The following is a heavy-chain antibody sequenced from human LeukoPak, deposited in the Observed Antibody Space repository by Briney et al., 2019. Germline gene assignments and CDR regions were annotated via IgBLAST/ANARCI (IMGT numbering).Heavy chain of an antibody. CDR1: GFTFSSYS. V-gene: IGHV3-21*01. CDR3: ARGAFLEWNHWYFDL. Sequence: GGSLRLSRAASGFTFSSYSMNWVRQAPGKGLEWVSSISSSSSYIYYADSVKGRFTISRDNAKNSLYLQMNSLRAEDTAVYYCARGAFLEWNHWYFDLWGRGTLVTVSS. D-gene: IGHD3-3*02. CDR2: ISSSSSYI. J-gene: IGHJ2*01.